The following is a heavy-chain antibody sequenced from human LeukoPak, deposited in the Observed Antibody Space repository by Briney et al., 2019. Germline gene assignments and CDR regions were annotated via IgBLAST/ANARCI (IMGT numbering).Heavy chain of an antibody. CDR1: GFSFSSYA. Sequence: PGGSLRLSCAASGFSFSSYAMSWVRQPPGGGREWVSAISGSGANTYYADSVKGRFTISRDNAKDTLYLQMNTLRAEDTAVYYCAKRPSAYCFEGGCYFTYWGQGTLVIVSS. CDR2: ISGSGANT. J-gene: IGHJ4*02. CDR3: AKRPSAYCFEGGCYFTY. V-gene: IGHV3-23*01. D-gene: IGHD2-21*01.